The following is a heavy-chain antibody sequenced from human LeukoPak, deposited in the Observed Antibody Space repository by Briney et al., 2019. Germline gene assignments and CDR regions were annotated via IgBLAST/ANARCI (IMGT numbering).Heavy chain of an antibody. V-gene: IGHV4-59*08. CDR3: ARWAIALGHFDV. D-gene: IGHD6-19*01. CDR2: IYDSGNT. J-gene: IGHJ4*02. Sequence: SETLSLTCNVSGGSISRRYWSWIRQPPGKGLEWIGYIYDSGNTNYNPSLKSRITISVDMSKNQFSLKVNSVTAADTAVYYCARWAIALGHFDVWGQGSPVSVSS. CDR1: GGSISRRY.